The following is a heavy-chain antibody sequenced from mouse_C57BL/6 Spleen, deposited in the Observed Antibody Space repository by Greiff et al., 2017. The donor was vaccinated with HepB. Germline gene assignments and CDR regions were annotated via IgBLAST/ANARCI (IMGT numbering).Heavy chain of an antibody. CDR3: TPYDRGRFAY. CDR2: IDPETGGT. D-gene: IGHD2-12*01. CDR1: GYTFTDYE. V-gene: IGHV1-15*01. J-gene: IGHJ3*01. Sequence: QVQLQQSGAELVRPGASVTLSCKASGYTFTDYEMHWVKQTPVHGLEWIGAIDPETGGTAYNQKFKGKAILTADKSSSTAYMELRSLTSEDSAVYYCTPYDRGRFAYWGQGTLVTVSA.